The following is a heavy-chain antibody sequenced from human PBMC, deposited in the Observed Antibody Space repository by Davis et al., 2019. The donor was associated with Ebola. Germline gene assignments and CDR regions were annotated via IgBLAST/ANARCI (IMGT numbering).Heavy chain of an antibody. CDR3: TLSEGDIVVVPAAIVYGMDV. J-gene: IGHJ6*02. CDR2: IRSKANSYAT. V-gene: IGHV3-73*01. CDR1: GFTFSSYA. Sequence: GGSLRLSCAASGFTFSSYAMHWVRQASGKGLEWVGRIRSKANSYATAYAASVKGRFTISRDDSKNTAYLQMNSLKTEDTAVYYCTLSEGDIVVVPAAIVYGMDVWGQGTTVTVSS. D-gene: IGHD2-2*01.